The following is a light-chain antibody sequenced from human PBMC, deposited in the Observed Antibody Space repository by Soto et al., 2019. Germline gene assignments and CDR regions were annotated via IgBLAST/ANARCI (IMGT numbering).Light chain of an antibody. J-gene: IGKJ4*01. CDR2: DAS. CDR1: QSVRSY. V-gene: IGKV3-11*01. CDR3: QQRSNWLT. Sequence: EIVLTQSPATLSLSPGERATHSCRASQSVRSYLAWYQQKPGQAPRLLIYDASNRATGIPARFSGSGSGTDFTLTISSLEPEDFAVYYCQQRSNWLTFGGGTKVDIK.